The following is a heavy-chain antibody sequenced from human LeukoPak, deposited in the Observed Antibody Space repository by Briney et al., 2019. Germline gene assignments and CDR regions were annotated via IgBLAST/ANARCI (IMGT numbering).Heavy chain of an antibody. D-gene: IGHD6-6*01. CDR2: IRYDGSNK. J-gene: IGHJ5*02. CDR1: GFTFSSYG. Sequence: SGGSLRLSCAASGFTFSSYGMHWVRQAPGKGLEWVAFIRYDGSNKYYADSVKGRFTISRDNSKNTLYLQMNSLRAEDTAVYYCAKGGVKQLGNWFDPWGQGTLVTVSS. V-gene: IGHV3-30*02. CDR3: AKGGVKQLGNWFDP.